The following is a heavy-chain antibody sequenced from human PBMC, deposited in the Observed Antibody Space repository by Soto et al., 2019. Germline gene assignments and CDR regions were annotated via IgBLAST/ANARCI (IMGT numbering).Heavy chain of an antibody. V-gene: IGHV1-69*12. D-gene: IGHD2-21*02. CDR2: IIPIFGTA. CDR1: GGTFSSYA. Sequence: QVQLVQSGAEVKKPGSSVKVSCKASGGTFSSYAISWVRQAPGQGLEWMGGIIPIFGTADYAQKFQGRVTLTADESPSTAYMELSSLRSEDTAVYYCASHCGGDCYSRSPPYYYYGMDVWGQGTTVTVSS. J-gene: IGHJ6*02. CDR3: ASHCGGDCYSRSPPYYYYGMDV.